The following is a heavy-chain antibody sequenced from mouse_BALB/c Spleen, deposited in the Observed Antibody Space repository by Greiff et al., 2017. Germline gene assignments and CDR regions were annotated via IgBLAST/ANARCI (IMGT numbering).Heavy chain of an antibody. Sequence: EVKLMESGGGLVKPGGSLKLSCAASGFAFSSYDMSWVRQTPEKRLEWVAYISSGGGSTYYPDTVKGRFTISRDNAKNTLYLQMSSLKSEDTAVYYCARHYYYGAWFAYWGQGTLVTVSA. CDR2: ISSGGGST. CDR3: ARHYYYGAWFAY. J-gene: IGHJ3*01. D-gene: IGHD1-1*01. V-gene: IGHV5-12-1*01. CDR1: GFAFSSYD.